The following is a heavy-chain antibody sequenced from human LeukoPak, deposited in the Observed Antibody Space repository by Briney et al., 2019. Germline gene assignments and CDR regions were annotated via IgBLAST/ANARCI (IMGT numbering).Heavy chain of an antibody. CDR2: LSSGGINK. CDR3: ARDHAGSGRAFDY. Sequence: GRSLRLSCAASGFTFSTYGIHWVRQAPGKGLEWVGLLSSGGINKHYADSVKGRFIISRDNSMYTLYLQMNSLGVEDTAVYYCARDHAGSGRAFDYWGQGTLVTVPS. V-gene: IGHV3-30*03. CDR1: GFTFSTYG. D-gene: IGHD2-15*01. J-gene: IGHJ4*02.